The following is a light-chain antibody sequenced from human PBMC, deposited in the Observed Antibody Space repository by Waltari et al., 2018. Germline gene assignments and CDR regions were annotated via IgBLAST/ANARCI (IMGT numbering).Light chain of an antibody. J-gene: IGLJ2*01. Sequence: SSELTQDPTVSVALGQTVRITCQGDSLRRYSASWYQQRPGQAPVLVFYGQDNRPSGIPDRFSCSTSGDTATLTITGTQAEDEADYYCLSRDISSTRFFGGGTRLTV. CDR2: GQD. CDR3: LSRDISSTRF. CDR1: SLRRYS. V-gene: IGLV3-19*01.